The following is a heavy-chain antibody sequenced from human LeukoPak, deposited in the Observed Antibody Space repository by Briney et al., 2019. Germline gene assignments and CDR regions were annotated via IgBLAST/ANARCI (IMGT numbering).Heavy chain of an antibody. D-gene: IGHD6-19*01. CDR2: INHSGST. CDR3: ARGRLGYSSGWSNFDY. CDR1: GGSFSGYY. J-gene: IGHJ4*02. Sequence: SETLSLTCAVYGGSFSGYYWSWIRQPPGKGLEWIGEINHSGSTNYNPSLKSRVTISVDTSKNQFSLKLSSATAADTAVYYCARGRLGYSSGWSNFDYWGQGTLVTVSS. V-gene: IGHV4-34*01.